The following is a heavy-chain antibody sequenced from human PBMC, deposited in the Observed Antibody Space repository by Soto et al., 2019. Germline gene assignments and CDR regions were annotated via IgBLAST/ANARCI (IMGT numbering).Heavy chain of an antibody. CDR1: GGSIRSNNR. D-gene: IGHD1-26*01. J-gene: IGHJ4*02. Sequence: QVQLQESGPGLVKPSGTLSLTCAVSGGSIRSNNRWSWVRQPPGKGLEWFGEIFHSGSTNYNPSLKTRVTISVDKSKNQFSLKLSSVTAADTAVYYCARVYSGSYSDYWGQGTLVTVSS. V-gene: IGHV4-4*02. CDR3: ARVYSGSYSDY. CDR2: IFHSGST.